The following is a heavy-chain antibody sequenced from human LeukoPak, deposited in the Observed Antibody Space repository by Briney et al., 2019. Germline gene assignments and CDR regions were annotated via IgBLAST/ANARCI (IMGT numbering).Heavy chain of an antibody. D-gene: IGHD6-6*01. Sequence: GGSLRLSCAASGFTFSNAWMSWVRQAPGKGLEWVAVISYDGSNKYYADSVKGRFTISRDNSKNTLYLQMNSLRAEDTAVYYCARDTLYSSSSRQVAEGDYYFDYWGQGTLVTVSS. V-gene: IGHV3-30-3*01. CDR3: ARDTLYSSSSRQVAEGDYYFDY. CDR2: ISYDGSNK. J-gene: IGHJ4*02. CDR1: GFTFSNAW.